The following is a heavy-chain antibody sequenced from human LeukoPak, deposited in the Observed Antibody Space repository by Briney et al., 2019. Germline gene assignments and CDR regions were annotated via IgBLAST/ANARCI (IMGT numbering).Heavy chain of an antibody. D-gene: IGHD6-19*01. Sequence: GASVKVSCKASGYTFSNYGISWVRQAPGLGLEWMGWTSYNGNTNYAQKFQDRVTMTTDTSTTTAYMGLRSLESDDTAVYYCARHSGSGWQALGYWGQGTLVTVSS. CDR3: ARHSGSGWQALGY. V-gene: IGHV1-18*04. CDR2: TSYNGNT. J-gene: IGHJ4*02. CDR1: GYTFSNYG.